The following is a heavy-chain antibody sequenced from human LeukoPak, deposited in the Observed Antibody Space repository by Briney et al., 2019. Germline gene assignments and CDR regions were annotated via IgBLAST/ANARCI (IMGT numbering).Heavy chain of an antibody. CDR1: GLTFSSYW. Sequence: PGGSLRLSCVVSGLTFSSYWMHWVRQAPGKGLVWVSRLSPDGGTIDYSDSVRGRFTISRDNAKDTLYPQMNSLRVDDTAVYYCATAGQWRFDSWGLGTLVTVSS. D-gene: IGHD6-19*01. V-gene: IGHV3-74*01. CDR2: LSPDGGTI. J-gene: IGHJ4*02. CDR3: ATAGQWRFDS.